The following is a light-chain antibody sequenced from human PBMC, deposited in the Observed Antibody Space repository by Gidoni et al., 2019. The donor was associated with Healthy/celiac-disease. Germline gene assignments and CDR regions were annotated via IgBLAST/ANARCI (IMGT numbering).Light chain of an antibody. J-gene: IGLJ3*02. CDR3: QAWDSSTWV. V-gene: IGLV3-1*01. CDR2: QDS. CDR1: NLGDKY. Sequence: SYELTQPPSVSVSPGQTARITCSGDNLGDKYASWYQQKPGQSPVLVIYQDSKRPSGIPERFSGSNSGNTASLTISGTQAMDEADYSCQAWDSSTWVFGGGTKLTVL.